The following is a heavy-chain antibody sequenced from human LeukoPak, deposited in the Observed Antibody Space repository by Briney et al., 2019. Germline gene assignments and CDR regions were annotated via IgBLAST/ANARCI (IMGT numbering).Heavy chain of an antibody. CDR3: ARDLRSGWYGSTVDY. D-gene: IGHD6-19*01. Sequence: ASVKASCKASGYTFTGYYMHWVRQAPGQGLEWMGWINPNSGGTNYAQKFQGRVTMTRDTSISTAYMELSRLRSDDTAVYYCARDLRSGWYGSTVDYWGQGTLVTVSS. CDR1: GYTFTGYY. J-gene: IGHJ4*02. V-gene: IGHV1-2*02. CDR2: INPNSGGT.